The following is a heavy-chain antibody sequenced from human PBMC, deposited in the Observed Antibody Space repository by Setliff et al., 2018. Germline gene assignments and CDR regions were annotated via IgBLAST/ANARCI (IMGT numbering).Heavy chain of an antibody. CDR3: ARDVRHYDMLTGYPYYYYYYMDV. CDR1: GGTFSSYA. V-gene: IGHV1-69*13. CDR2: IIPIFGTA. J-gene: IGHJ6*03. D-gene: IGHD3-9*01. Sequence: GASVKVSCKASGGTFSSYAISWVPQAPGQGLEWMGGIIPIFGTANYAQKFQGRVTITADESTSTAYMELSSLRSEDTAVYYCARDVRHYDMLTGYPYYYYYYMDVWGKGTTVTVSS.